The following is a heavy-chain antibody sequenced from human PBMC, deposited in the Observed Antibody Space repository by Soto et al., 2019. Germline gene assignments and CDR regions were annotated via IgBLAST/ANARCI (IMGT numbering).Heavy chain of an antibody. V-gene: IGHV1-18*01. J-gene: IGHJ6*02. CDR1: GYSFTTYG. Sequence: QVQLVQSGGEVKKPGASVKVSCKTSGYSFTTYGISWVRQAPGQGLEWMGWISAYNGNTNYAQKLRGRVTRTPDTSTSTAYMELRSLRSDDTAVYYCAREGPAPYYYYGMDVWGQGSTVTVSS. CDR3: AREGPAPYYYYGMDV. CDR2: ISAYNGNT.